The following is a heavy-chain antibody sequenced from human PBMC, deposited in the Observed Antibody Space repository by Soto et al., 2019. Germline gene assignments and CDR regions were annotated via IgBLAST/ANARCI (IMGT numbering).Heavy chain of an antibody. V-gene: IGHV4-4*02. CDR2: IYHSGST. Sequence: QVQLQESGPGLVKPSGTLSLTCAVSGGSISSSNWWSWVRQPPGKGLEWIAEIYHSGSTNYNPSLKRRVTIPGDKSKNQVPLRLSSVTAADAAVYYCAPEKWPRYGMGVWGQGTTVTVSS. CDR1: GGSISSSNW. CDR3: APEKWPRYGMGV. J-gene: IGHJ6*02. D-gene: IGHD5-12*01.